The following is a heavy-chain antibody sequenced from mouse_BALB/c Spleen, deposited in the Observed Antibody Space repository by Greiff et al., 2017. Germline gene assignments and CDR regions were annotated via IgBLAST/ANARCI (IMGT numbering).Heavy chain of an antibody. D-gene: IGHD2-1*01. J-gene: IGHJ3*01. V-gene: IGHV14-3*02. CDR3: AGYGNSAWFAY. CDR2: IDPADGNT. CDR1: GFNIKDTY. Sequence: VQLQQSGAELVKPGASVKLSCTASGFNIKDTYMHWVKQRPEQGLEWIGRIDPADGNTKYDPKFQGKATITADTSSNTAYLQLRSLISEDTAVYYCAGYGNSAWFAYWGQGTLVTVSA.